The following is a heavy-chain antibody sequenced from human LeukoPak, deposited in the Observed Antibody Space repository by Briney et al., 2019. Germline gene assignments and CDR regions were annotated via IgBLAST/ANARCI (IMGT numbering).Heavy chain of an antibody. Sequence: ETLSLTCTVSGGSISSSTYYWGWIRQPPGKGLEWIGNIHYSGNTYYNPSLKSRVTISVDTSKNQFSLKLSSVTAADTAVYYCARDRGPGNCSGGSCYPGFGYYYMDVWGKGTTVTVSS. CDR3: ARDRGPGNCSGGSCYPGFGYYYMDV. CDR1: GGSISSSTYY. D-gene: IGHD2-15*01. CDR2: IHYSGNT. V-gene: IGHV4-39*07. J-gene: IGHJ6*03.